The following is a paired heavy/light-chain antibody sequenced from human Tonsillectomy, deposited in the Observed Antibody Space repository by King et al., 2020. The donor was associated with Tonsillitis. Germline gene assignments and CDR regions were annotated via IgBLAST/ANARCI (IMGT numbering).Light chain of an antibody. CDR2: DAS. CDR1: QSVSSY. J-gene: IGKJ1*01. V-gene: IGKV3-11*01. CDR3: QQRSNWPTWT. Sequence: EIVLTQSPATLSLSPGERATLSCRASQSVSSYLAWYQQKPGQAPRLLIYDASNRATGIPARFSGSGSGTDFTLTISSLEPEDFAVYYCQQRSNWPTWTFGQGTKVEIK.
Heavy chain of an antibody. CDR1: GFTFSSYS. V-gene: IGHV3-48*01. CDR3: ARGPVEKERTYYDFWSGYYGSYYYYYMDV. D-gene: IGHD3-3*01. CDR2: ISSSSSTI. Sequence: EVQLVESGGGLVQPGGSLRLSCAASGFTFSSYSMNWVRQAPGKGLEWVSYISSSSSTIYYADSVKGRFTISRDNAKNSLYLQMNSLRAEDTAVYYCARGPVEKERTYYDFWSGYYGSYYYYYMDVWGKGTTVTVSS. J-gene: IGHJ6*03.